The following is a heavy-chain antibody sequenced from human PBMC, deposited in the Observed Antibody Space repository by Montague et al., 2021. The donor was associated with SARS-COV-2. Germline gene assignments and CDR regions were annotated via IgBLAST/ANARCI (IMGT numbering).Heavy chain of an antibody. CDR3: ARHRDSLGSLNWFAP. V-gene: IGHV4-39*01. D-gene: IGHD3-16*01. CDR2: IYYSGTT. Sequence: SETLSLTCTVSAGAIRDTDYFWGWIRQPPGKGLEWIGSIYYSGTTYHNPSLKSRVTISVDTSKNQFSLKLSSVTAADTAVYFCARHRDSLGSLNWFAPWGQGTLVTVSS. CDR1: AGAIRDTDYF. J-gene: IGHJ5*02.